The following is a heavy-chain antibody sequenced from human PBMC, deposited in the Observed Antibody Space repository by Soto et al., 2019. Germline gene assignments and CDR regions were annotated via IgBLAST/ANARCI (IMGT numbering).Heavy chain of an antibody. CDR2: IYYSGST. J-gene: IGHJ5*02. CDR1: GGSIGSYY. D-gene: IGHD3-16*01. Sequence: SETLSLTCTVSGGSIGSYYRSWIRQPPGKGLEWIGYIYYSGSTNYNPSLKSRVTISVDTSKNQFSLKLSSVTAADTAVYYCARGGSNWFDPWGQGTLVTVSS. V-gene: IGHV4-59*08. CDR3: ARGGSNWFDP.